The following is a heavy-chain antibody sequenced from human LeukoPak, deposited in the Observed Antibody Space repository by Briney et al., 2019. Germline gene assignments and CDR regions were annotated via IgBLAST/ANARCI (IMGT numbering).Heavy chain of an antibody. Sequence: ASVKVSCKASGYTFTNYGISWVRQAPGQGLEWMGWISAYNGNTNYVQKVQGRVTMTTDTSTTTAYMELRSLRSDDTAVYYCARGPYYYDTSGSGSFDYWGQGTLVTVSS. J-gene: IGHJ4*02. CDR2: ISAYNGNT. V-gene: IGHV1-18*01. CDR1: GYTFTNYG. D-gene: IGHD3-22*01. CDR3: ARGPYYYDTSGSGSFDY.